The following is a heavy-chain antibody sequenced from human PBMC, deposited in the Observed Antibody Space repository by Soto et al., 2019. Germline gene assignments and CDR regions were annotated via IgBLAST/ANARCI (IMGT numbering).Heavy chain of an antibody. CDR2: ITYSGNT. D-gene: IGHD3-16*01. CDR3: GSFYESVWGRWGFGMDV. Sequence: QVQLQESGPGLVQPSQTLSLTCTVSGGSISSSDYNWCWIRQTPGKGLEWIGYITYSGNTYYNPSLKSRVSISVDTSKSQVSLRLTSVTAADTAVYFCGSFYESVWGRWGFGMDVWGQGTTVTVSS. J-gene: IGHJ6*02. V-gene: IGHV4-30-4*01. CDR1: GGSISSSDYN.